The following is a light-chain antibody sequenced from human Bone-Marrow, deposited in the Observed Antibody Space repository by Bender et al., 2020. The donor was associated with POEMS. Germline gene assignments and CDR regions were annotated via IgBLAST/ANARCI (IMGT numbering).Light chain of an antibody. Sequence: SYVLTQPPSVSVAPGETVTLTCGGNRIGAETVHWYQQKPGQAPVLVIYRDSGRPSGIPERFSGSSSGTTATLTISGVQAEDEADFYCQSADSSGTQGVFGGGTKLTVL. CDR3: QSADSSGTQGV. V-gene: IGLV3-25*03. J-gene: IGLJ3*02. CDR2: RDS. CDR1: RIGAET.